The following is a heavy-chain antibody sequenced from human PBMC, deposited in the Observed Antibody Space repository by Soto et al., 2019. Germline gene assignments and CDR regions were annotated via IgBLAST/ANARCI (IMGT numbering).Heavy chain of an antibody. V-gene: IGHV1-2*02. CDR2: INPNSGGT. CDR1: GYTFTGYY. J-gene: IGHJ4*02. D-gene: IGHD5-18*01. CDR3: ARDRSRGYSYGPVGY. Sequence: SVKVSCKASGYTFTGYYMHWVRHAPGQGLEWMGWINPNSGGTNYAQKFQGRVTMTRDTSISTAYMELSRLRSDDTAVYYCARDRSRGYSYGPVGYWGQGTLVTVSS.